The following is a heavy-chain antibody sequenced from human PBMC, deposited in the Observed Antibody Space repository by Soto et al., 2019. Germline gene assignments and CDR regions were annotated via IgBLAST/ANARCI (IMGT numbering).Heavy chain of an antibody. D-gene: IGHD2-8*02. CDR1: GDSIRSYY. Sequence: QVQLQESGPGLVKPSETLSLTCPVSGDSIRSYYWNWIRQPPGKRLEWIGYIYSSGHTNYNPSLKSRVTMSLDTSKNQFSLMLNSVTAADTAVYYCARDSFTAGLYFDYWGRGTLVTVSS. J-gene: IGHJ4*02. V-gene: IGHV4-59*01. CDR2: IYSSGHT. CDR3: ARDSFTAGLYFDY.